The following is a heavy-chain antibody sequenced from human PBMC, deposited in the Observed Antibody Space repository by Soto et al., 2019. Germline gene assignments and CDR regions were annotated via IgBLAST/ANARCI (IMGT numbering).Heavy chain of an antibody. D-gene: IGHD6-19*01. Sequence: GGSLRLSCAASGFTFSSYSMNWVRQAPGKGLEWVSSISSSSSYIYYADSVKGRFTTSRDNAKNSLYLQMNSLRAEDTAVYYCARDHPAVAGLHRYFDYWGQGTWSPSPQ. CDR1: GFTFSSYS. CDR3: ARDHPAVAGLHRYFDY. CDR2: ISSSSSYI. J-gene: IGHJ4*02. V-gene: IGHV3-21*01.